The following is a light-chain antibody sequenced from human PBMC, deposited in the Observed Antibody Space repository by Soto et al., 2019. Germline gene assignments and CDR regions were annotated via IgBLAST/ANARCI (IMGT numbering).Light chain of an antibody. Sequence: QSALIQPPSVSGSPGQSVTISCTGTSSDVGSYDYVSWYQQHPGTVPKPMISNVNTRPSGVPVRFSGSKSGNTASLTISGLQAEDEADYYCSSYTSSDTLVFGAGTKLTVL. CDR1: SSDVGSYDY. V-gene: IGLV2-18*02. CDR2: NVN. CDR3: SSYTSSDTLV. J-gene: IGLJ2*01.